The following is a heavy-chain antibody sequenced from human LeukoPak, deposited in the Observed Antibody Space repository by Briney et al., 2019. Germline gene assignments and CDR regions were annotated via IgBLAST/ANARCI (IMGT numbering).Heavy chain of an antibody. Sequence: SQTLSLTCTVSGGSSSSGSYYWSWIRQPAGKGLEWIGRIYTSGSTNYNPSLKSRVTISVDTSKNQFSLKLSSVTAADTAVYYCARAPTYYYDSSGYLMETWGQGTLVTVSS. V-gene: IGHV4-61*02. CDR2: IYTSGST. D-gene: IGHD3-22*01. J-gene: IGHJ5*02. CDR3: ARAPTYYYDSSGYLMET. CDR1: GGSSSSGSYY.